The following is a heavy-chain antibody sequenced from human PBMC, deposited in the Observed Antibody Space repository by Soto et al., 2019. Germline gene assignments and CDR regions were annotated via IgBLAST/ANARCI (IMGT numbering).Heavy chain of an antibody. D-gene: IGHD3-16*01. CDR2: ISASGGNI. CDR1: GFIFSDYA. Sequence: EVQLLESGGGLARPGGSLRLSCVASGFIFSDYAMTWIRQAPGKGLEWVATISASGGNIEYTDSLKGRFTISRDNSKKTVYLQINGLTADDTAVHYCEKVAGGLGYFDLWGRGTLVTVSS. J-gene: IGHJ2*01. V-gene: IGHV3-23*01. CDR3: EKVAGGLGYFDL.